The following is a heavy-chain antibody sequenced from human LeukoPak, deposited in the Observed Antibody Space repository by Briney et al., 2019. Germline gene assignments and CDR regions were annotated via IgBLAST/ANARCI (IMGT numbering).Heavy chain of an antibody. Sequence: GGSLRLSCAASEFSVGSNYMTWVRQAPGKGLEWVSLIYSGGSTYYADSVKGRFTISRDNSKNTLYLQMNSLRAEDTAVYYCAKGLVVAATYFDYWGQGTLVTVSS. V-gene: IGHV3-66*01. CDR2: IYSGGST. J-gene: IGHJ4*02. CDR1: EFSVGSNY. CDR3: AKGLVVAATYFDY. D-gene: IGHD2-15*01.